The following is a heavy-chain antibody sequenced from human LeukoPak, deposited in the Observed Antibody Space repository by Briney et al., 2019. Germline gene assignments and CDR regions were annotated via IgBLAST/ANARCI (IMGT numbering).Heavy chain of an antibody. V-gene: IGHV1-2*02. D-gene: IGHD3-22*01. Sequence: ASVTVSFTSSGYTFTFYYMHWVRHAPGQGLEWMGWINPNSGGTNYAQKFQGRVTMTRDTSISTAYMELSRLRSDDTAVYYCARDKRLLGYYYDSSGYGYWGQGTLVTVSS. J-gene: IGHJ4*02. CDR1: GYTFTFYY. CDR3: ARDKRLLGYYYDSSGYGY. CDR2: INPNSGGT.